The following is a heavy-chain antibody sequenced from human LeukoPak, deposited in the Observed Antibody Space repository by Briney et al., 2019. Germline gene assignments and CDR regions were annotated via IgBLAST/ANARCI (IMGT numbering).Heavy chain of an antibody. CDR3: AREMIDAFDI. D-gene: IGHD3-22*01. CDR1: GFTFSSYS. Sequence: EGSLRLSCAASGFTFSSYSMNWVRQAPGKGLEGISYISRSGSYIYYADSVKGRFTISRDNVKNSLYLQMNSLRAEDTAVYYCAREMIDAFDIWGQGTMVTVSS. J-gene: IGHJ3*02. V-gene: IGHV3-21*05. CDR2: ISRSGSYI.